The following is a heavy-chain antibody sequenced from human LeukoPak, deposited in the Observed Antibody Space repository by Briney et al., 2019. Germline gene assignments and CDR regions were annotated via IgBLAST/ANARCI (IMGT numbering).Heavy chain of an antibody. V-gene: IGHV4-31*03. CDR2: IYYSGST. Sequence: SQTLSLTCTVSGGSISSGGYYWSWIRQHPGKGLEWIGYIYYSGSTYYTPSLKSRVTISVDTSKNQFSLKLSSVTAADTAVYYCASARLYYDRAWFDPWGQGTLVTVSS. J-gene: IGHJ5*02. CDR1: GGSISSGGYY. D-gene: IGHD3-22*01. CDR3: ASARLYYDRAWFDP.